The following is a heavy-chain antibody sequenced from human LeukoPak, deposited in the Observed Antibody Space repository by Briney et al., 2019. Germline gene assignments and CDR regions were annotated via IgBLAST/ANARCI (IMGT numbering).Heavy chain of an antibody. Sequence: PSQTLSLTCTVSGVSISSGGYHWSWIRQHPEKGLEWIGLIYYSGSTYYNPSLKSRVSISVDTSKNQFSLKLNSVTVADTAVYYCAREADSGTYARYGMDVWGQGTTVTVSS. D-gene: IGHD1-26*01. V-gene: IGHV4-31*03. CDR1: GVSISSGGYH. CDR2: IYYSGST. J-gene: IGHJ6*02. CDR3: AREADSGTYARYGMDV.